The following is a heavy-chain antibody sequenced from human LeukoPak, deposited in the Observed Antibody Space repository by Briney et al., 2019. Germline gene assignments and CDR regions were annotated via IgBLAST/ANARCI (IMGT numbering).Heavy chain of an antibody. CDR1: GFTFSSYA. Sequence: SGGSLRLSCAASGFTFSSYAMHWVRQAPGKGLEWVALISFDGRHKYYADSVKGRFTISRDNSKNTLYLQMNSLRAEDTAVYYCARDRYYGSGNSANYYYYYGLDVWGQGTTVTVSS. D-gene: IGHD3-10*01. J-gene: IGHJ6*02. CDR2: ISFDGRHK. CDR3: ARDRYYGSGNSANYYYYYGLDV. V-gene: IGHV3-30*04.